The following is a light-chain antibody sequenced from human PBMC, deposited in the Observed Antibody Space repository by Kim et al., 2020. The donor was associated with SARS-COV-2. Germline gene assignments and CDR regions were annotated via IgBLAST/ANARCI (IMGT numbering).Light chain of an antibody. V-gene: IGKV1-39*01. Sequence: DIQMTQSPSSLSASVGDRVTITCRASQSISNYLNWYQQKPGKAPKFLIYAASSLQSGVPSRFSGSGSGTDFTLTINSLQPEDFATYYCQQSYSIPLAFGQGTKVDIK. CDR3: QQSYSIPLA. J-gene: IGKJ1*01. CDR2: AAS. CDR1: QSISNY.